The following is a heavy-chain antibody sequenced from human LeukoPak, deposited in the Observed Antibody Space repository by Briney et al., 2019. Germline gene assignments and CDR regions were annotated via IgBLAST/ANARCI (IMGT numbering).Heavy chain of an antibody. Sequence: GGSLRLSCAASGFTFSSYGMHWVRQAPGKGLVWVAVISYDGSNKYYADSVKGRFTISRDNSKNTLYLQMNSLRAEDTAVYYCAKGRQQLVRYYYYYGMDVWGQGTTVTVSS. CDR1: GFTFSSYG. CDR3: AKGRQQLVRYYYYYGMDV. D-gene: IGHD6-13*01. V-gene: IGHV3-30*18. CDR2: ISYDGSNK. J-gene: IGHJ6*02.